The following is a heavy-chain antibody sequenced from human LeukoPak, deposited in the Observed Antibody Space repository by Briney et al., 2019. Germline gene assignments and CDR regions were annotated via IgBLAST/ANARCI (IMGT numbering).Heavy chain of an antibody. Sequence: GGSLRLSCAASGFTFSSYAMSWVRQAPGKGLEWVSAISGSGGSTYHADSVKGRFTTSRDNSKNTLYLQMNSLRAEDTAVYYCAKDAPVNIVVVPAANSWGQGTLVTVSS. J-gene: IGHJ4*02. CDR3: AKDAPVNIVVVPAANS. D-gene: IGHD2-2*01. V-gene: IGHV3-23*01. CDR2: ISGSGGST. CDR1: GFTFSSYA.